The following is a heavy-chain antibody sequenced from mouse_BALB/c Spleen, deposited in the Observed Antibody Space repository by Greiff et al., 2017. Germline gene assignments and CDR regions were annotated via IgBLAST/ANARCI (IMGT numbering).Heavy chain of an antibody. CDR1: GFNIKDTY. Sequence: VQLKESGAELVKPGASVKLSCTASGFNIKDTYMHWVKQRPEQGLEWIGRIDPANGNTKYDPKFQGKATITADTSSNTAYLQLSSLTSEDTAVYYCARYEAWFAYWGQGTLVTVSA. J-gene: IGHJ3*01. CDR2: IDPANGNT. V-gene: IGHV14-3*02. D-gene: IGHD2-3*01. CDR3: ARYEAWFAY.